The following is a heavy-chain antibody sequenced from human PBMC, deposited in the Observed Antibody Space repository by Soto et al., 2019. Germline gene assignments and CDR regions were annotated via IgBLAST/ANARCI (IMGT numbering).Heavy chain of an antibody. CDR2: TYYRSKWSN. J-gene: IGHJ3*02. Sequence: SQTPSLTCAISGDSVSSKTIAWNWVRQSPSGGLEWLGRTYYRSKWSNDYAISVKGRISVNPDTSKNQFSLQLSSMTPDDTAVYYCARTTPHAFDIWGPGTMVTVSS. D-gene: IGHD2-15*01. CDR1: GDSVSSKTIA. V-gene: IGHV6-1*01. CDR3: ARTTPHAFDI.